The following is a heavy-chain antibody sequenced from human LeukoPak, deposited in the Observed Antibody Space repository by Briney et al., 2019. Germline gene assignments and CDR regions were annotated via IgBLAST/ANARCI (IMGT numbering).Heavy chain of an antibody. J-gene: IGHJ4*02. CDR3: AREPGGYYYDSSGYYY. CDR2: ISSSGSTI. Sequence: PGGSLRLSCAASGFTFSSYEMNWVRQAPGKGLEWVSYISSSGSTIYYADSVKGRFTISRDNAKNSLYLQMNSLRAEDTAVYYCAREPGGYYYDSSGYYYWGQGTLVTVSS. CDR1: GFTFSSYE. D-gene: IGHD3-22*01. V-gene: IGHV3-48*03.